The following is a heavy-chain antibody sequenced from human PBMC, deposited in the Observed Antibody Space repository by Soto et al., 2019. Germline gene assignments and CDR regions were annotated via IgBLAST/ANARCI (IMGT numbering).Heavy chain of an antibody. Sequence: GGSLRLSCAASGFTFSSYAMSWVRQAPGKGLEWVSAISGSGGSTYYADSVKGRFTISRDNSKNTLYLQMNSLRAEDTAVYYCAKDRVTIFGVEYYFDYWGQGTLVTVSS. J-gene: IGHJ4*02. CDR2: ISGSGGST. D-gene: IGHD3-3*01. CDR1: GFTFSSYA. CDR3: AKDRVTIFGVEYYFDY. V-gene: IGHV3-23*01.